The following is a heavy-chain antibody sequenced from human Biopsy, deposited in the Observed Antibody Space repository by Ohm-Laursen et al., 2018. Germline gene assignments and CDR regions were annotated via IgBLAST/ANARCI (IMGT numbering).Heavy chain of an antibody. CDR3: TGDSGGVGDY. Sequence: LSLTCAASGFTFSRSVMHWVRQAPGKGLMWVSRIHGDERSATYAEPVKGRFTISRDNAKNTLHLQMNSLRAEDTAVYYCTGDSGGVGDYWGQGTLVTVSS. CDR2: IHGDERSA. D-gene: IGHD2-8*02. J-gene: IGHJ4*02. CDR1: GFTFSRSV. V-gene: IGHV3-74*03.